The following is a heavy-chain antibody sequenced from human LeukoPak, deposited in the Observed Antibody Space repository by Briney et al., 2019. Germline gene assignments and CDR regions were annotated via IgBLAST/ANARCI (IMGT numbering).Heavy chain of an antibody. J-gene: IGHJ4*02. V-gene: IGHV1-18*01. Sequence: ASVKVSCKASGYTFTSYGISWVRQAPGQGLEWMGWISAYNGNTNYAQKLQGRVTMTTDTSTSTAYMELRSLRSDDTAVYYCARVGSSGYYYVQYYFDYWGQGTLVTVSS. CDR1: GYTFTSYG. CDR2: ISAYNGNT. CDR3: ARVGSSGYYYVQYYFDY. D-gene: IGHD3-22*01.